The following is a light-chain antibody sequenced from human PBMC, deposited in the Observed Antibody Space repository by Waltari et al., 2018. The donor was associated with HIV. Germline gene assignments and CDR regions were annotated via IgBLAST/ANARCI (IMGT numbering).Light chain of an antibody. CDR1: RSNIGSNS. CDR3: AAWDDSLNGYV. V-gene: IGLV1-44*01. CDR2: GDD. J-gene: IGLJ1*01. Sequence: QSVLTQPPSASGTPGQRVTISCSGSRSNIGSNSVHWYQQLPGTAPKLLIYGDDQRPSGVPDRFSGSKSGTSASLAISGPQSEDEAVYFCAAWDDSLNGYVFGAGTKVTVL.